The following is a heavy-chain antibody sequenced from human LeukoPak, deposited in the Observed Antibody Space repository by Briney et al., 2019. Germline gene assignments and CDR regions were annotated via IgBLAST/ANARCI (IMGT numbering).Heavy chain of an antibody. CDR2: INHSGST. D-gene: IGHD1-26*01. V-gene: IGHV4-34*01. CDR3: ARGELRGRYYYYYYMDV. CDR1: GGSFSGYY. Sequence: PSETLSLTCAVYGGSFSGYYWSWIRQPPGKGLEWIGEINHSGSTNYNPSLKSRVTISVDTSENQFSLKLSSVTAADTAVYYCARGELRGRYYYYYYMDVWGKGTTVTVSS. J-gene: IGHJ6*03.